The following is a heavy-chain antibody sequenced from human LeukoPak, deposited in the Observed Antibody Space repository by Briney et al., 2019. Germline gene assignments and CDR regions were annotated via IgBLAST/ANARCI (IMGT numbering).Heavy chain of an antibody. J-gene: IGHJ4*02. Sequence: SETLSLTCTVSGGSISSYYWSWIRQPPGKGLEWIGYIYYSGSTNYNPSLKSRVTISVDTSKNQFSLKLSSVTAADTAVYYCARTNTIFGVVTFDYWGQGTLVTVSS. D-gene: IGHD3-3*01. CDR3: ARTNTIFGVVTFDY. CDR1: GGSISSYY. CDR2: IYYSGST. V-gene: IGHV4-59*01.